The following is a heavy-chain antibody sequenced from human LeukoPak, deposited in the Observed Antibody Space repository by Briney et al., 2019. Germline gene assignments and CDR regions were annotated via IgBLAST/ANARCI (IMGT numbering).Heavy chain of an antibody. CDR3: ARGWGNHTAMAYYFDY. CDR2: INRSGST. J-gene: IGHJ4*02. Sequence: SETLSLTCAVYGGSFSGYYWSWIRQPPGKGLEWIGEINRSGSTNCNPSLKSRVTISVDTSKNQFSLKLSSVTAADTAVYYCARGWGNHTAMAYYFDYWGQGTLVTVSS. CDR1: GGSFSGYY. D-gene: IGHD5-18*01. V-gene: IGHV4-34*01.